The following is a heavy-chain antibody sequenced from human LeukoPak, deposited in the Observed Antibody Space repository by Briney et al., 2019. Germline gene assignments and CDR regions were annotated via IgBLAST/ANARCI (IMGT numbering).Heavy chain of an antibody. J-gene: IGHJ3*02. CDR2: ISAYNGHT. D-gene: IGHD1-26*01. Sequence: ASVKVSCKASGYTFTGYYMHWVRQAPGQGLEWMGWISAYNGHTNYAQKLQGRVTMTTDTSTSTAYMELRSLRSDDTAVYYCARGGRWELPRPYAFDIWGQGTMVTVSS. CDR3: ARGGRWELPRPYAFDI. CDR1: GYTFTGYY. V-gene: IGHV1-18*04.